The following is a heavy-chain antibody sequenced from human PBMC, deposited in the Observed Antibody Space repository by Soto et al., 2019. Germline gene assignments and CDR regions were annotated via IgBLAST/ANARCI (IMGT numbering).Heavy chain of an antibody. Sequence: GGSLRLSCAASGFTFSSFAMSWVRQAPGKGLEWVSAISGSGGSTYYADSVKGRFTISRDNSKNTLYLQMNSLRAEDTAVYYCAKDRRCSGGSCLGYWGQGTLVTVSS. CDR1: GFTFSSFA. D-gene: IGHD2-15*01. V-gene: IGHV3-23*01. CDR3: AKDRRCSGGSCLGY. J-gene: IGHJ4*02. CDR2: ISGSGGST.